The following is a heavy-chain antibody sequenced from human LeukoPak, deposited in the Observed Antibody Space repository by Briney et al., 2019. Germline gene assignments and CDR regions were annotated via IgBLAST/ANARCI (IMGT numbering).Heavy chain of an antibody. V-gene: IGHV3-30-3*01. CDR2: LSHDGGKK. Sequence: GRSLRLSCAASGFTFSNYAMHWVRQAPGKGLEWVAVLSHDGGKKYYADSVKGRFTISRDNSRNTLYLQMNSLRGEDTAVYYCARDLRGSDAYYFDYWGQGTLVTVSS. CDR3: ARDLRGSDAYYFDY. CDR1: GFTFSNYA. D-gene: IGHD3-10*01. J-gene: IGHJ4*02.